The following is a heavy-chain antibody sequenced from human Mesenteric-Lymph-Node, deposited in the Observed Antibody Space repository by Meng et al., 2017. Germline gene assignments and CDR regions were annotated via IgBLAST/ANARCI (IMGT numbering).Heavy chain of an antibody. CDR1: GFTFSSYS. CDR2: ISSSSSYI. V-gene: IGHV3-21*01. Sequence: GEPLKIACAASGFTFSSYSMNWVSQAPGTGLEWVSSISSSSSYIYYADSVKGRFTISRDNAKNSLYLQMNSMRAEDTAVYYCARDPAAYCGGDCPRDAFDIWGQGTMVTVSS. CDR3: ARDPAAYCGGDCPRDAFDI. J-gene: IGHJ3*02. D-gene: IGHD2-21*02.